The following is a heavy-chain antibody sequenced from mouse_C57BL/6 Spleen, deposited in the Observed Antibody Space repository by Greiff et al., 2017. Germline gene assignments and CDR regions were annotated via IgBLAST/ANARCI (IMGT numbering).Heavy chain of an antibody. CDR2: IDPETGGT. V-gene: IGHV1-15*01. D-gene: IGHD4-1*01. CDR1: GYTFTDYE. CDR3: TRWTGDY. Sequence: LQESGAELVRPGASVTLSCKASGYTFTDYEMHWVKQTPVHGLEWIGAIDPETGGTAYNQKFKGKAILTADKSSSTAYMELRSLTSEDSAVYYCTRWTGDYWGQGTTLTVSS. J-gene: IGHJ2*01.